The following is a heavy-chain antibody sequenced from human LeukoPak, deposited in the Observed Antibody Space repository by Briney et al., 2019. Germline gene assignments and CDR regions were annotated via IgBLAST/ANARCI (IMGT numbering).Heavy chain of an antibody. CDR3: AKAIHSSSSGVVDY. CDR2: IRYDESNK. V-gene: IGHV3-30*02. J-gene: IGHJ4*02. D-gene: IGHD6-6*01. CDR1: GFIFSNYA. Sequence: GGSLRLSCAASGFIFSNYAMHWVRQAPGKGLEWVTFIRYDESNKYYAESVKGRFTISRDNSKNTLYLQMNSLRAEDTAVYYCAKAIHSSSSGVVDYWGQGTLVTVSS.